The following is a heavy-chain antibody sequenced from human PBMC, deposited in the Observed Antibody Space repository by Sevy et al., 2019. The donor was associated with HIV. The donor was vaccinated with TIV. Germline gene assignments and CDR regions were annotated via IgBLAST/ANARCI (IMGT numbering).Heavy chain of an antibody. J-gene: IGHJ4*02. Sequence: SETLSLTCAVYGGSFSGYYWSWIRQPPGKGLEWIGEINHSGSTNYNPSLKSRVTISVETSKNQFSLKLSSVTAADTAVYYCARGVAGCSGGSCYYFDYWGQGTLVTVSS. CDR3: ARGVAGCSGGSCYYFDY. CDR2: INHSGST. V-gene: IGHV4-34*01. CDR1: GGSFSGYY. D-gene: IGHD2-15*01.